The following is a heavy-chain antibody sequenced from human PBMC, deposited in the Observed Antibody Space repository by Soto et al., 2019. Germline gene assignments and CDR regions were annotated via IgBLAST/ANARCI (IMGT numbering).Heavy chain of an antibody. J-gene: IGHJ6*02. CDR2: IIPIFGTA. Sequence: GASVKVSCKASGGTFSSYAISWVRQAPGQGLEWMGGIIPIFGTANYAQKFQGRVTITADKSTSTAYMELSSLRSEDTAVYYCARSPGNYYSYGMDVWGQGTTVTVSS. CDR1: GGTFSSYA. V-gene: IGHV1-69*06. CDR3: ARSPGNYYSYGMDV.